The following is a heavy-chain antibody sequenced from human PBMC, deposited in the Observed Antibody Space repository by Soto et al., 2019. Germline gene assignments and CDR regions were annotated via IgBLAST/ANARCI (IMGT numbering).Heavy chain of an antibody. CDR3: ARDNTVGNPGAFDI. Sequence: PGGSLRLSCAASGFTFSSYAMHWVRQAPGKGLEWVAVISYDGSNKYYADSVKGRFTISRDNSKNTLYLQMNSLRAEDTAVYYCARDNTVGNPGAFDIWGQGTMVTVSS. CDR1: GFTFSSYA. V-gene: IGHV3-30-3*01. CDR2: ISYDGSNK. J-gene: IGHJ3*02. D-gene: IGHD4-4*01.